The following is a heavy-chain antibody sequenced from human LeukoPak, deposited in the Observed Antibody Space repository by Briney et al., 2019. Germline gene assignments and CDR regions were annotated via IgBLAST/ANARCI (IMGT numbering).Heavy chain of an antibody. D-gene: IGHD2-2*01. V-gene: IGHV3-21*01. CDR3: ARGYCSGTSCYMFDS. CDR2: ISSSKTYI. Sequence: GGSLSLSCAGSGFNFIDNSMRWVRQAPGRGLEWVSSISSSKTYIYYRDSVKGRFTISRDNAKNSLFLQMNSLRVEDTAVYFCARGYCSGTSCYMFDSWGQGTRVIVSS. J-gene: IGHJ4*02. CDR1: GFNFIDNS.